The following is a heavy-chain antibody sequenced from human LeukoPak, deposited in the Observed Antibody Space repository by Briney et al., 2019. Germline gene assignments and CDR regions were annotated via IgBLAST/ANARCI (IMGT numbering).Heavy chain of an antibody. CDR1: GGSLSSYY. V-gene: IGHV4-59*08. Sequence: PSETLSLTCTVSGGSLSSYYWSWIRQPPGKGLEWIGYIYSTGSANYNPSLKSRVTLSVDTAKNQFSLKLNSVTAADTAVYYCARMGGYSRYAAHWGQGTLVTVSS. D-gene: IGHD5-12*01. CDR3: ARMGGYSRYAAH. J-gene: IGHJ4*02. CDR2: IYSTGSA.